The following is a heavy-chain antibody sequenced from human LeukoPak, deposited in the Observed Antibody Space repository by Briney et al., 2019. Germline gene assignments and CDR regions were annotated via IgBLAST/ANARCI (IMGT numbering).Heavy chain of an antibody. V-gene: IGHV3-21*01. CDR2: ISSSSSYI. Sequence: GGSLRLSCAASGFTFSSYSMNWVRQAPGKGLEWVSSISSSSSYIYYADSVKGRFTISRDNAKNSLYLQMNRLRAEDTAVYYCARDRRGIAAAGTDAFDIWGQGTMVTVSS. J-gene: IGHJ3*02. CDR1: GFTFSSYS. D-gene: IGHD6-13*01. CDR3: ARDRRGIAAAGTDAFDI.